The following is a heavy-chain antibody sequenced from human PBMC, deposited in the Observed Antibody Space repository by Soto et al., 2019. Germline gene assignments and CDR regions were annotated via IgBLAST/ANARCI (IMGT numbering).Heavy chain of an antibody. Sequence: SVKVSCKASGGTFSSYAISWVRQAPGQGLEWMGGIIPIFGTANHAQKFQGRVTITADESTSTAYMELSSLRSEDTAVYYCARAGSGYDSGYYYYGMDVWGQGTTVTVSS. J-gene: IGHJ6*02. D-gene: IGHD5-12*01. CDR2: IIPIFGTA. V-gene: IGHV1-69*13. CDR1: GGTFSSYA. CDR3: ARAGSGYDSGYYYYGMDV.